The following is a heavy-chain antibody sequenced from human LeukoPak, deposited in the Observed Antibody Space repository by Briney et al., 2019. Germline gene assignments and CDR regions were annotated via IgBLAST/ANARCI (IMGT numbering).Heavy chain of an antibody. Sequence: GGSLRLSCAASGFTFDDYSMPWVRLPPGKGLEWVSTINWNSGTIGYADSVKGRFTISRDNAKNSLYLQMNSLRAEDTALYYCVKPYGSGSYYFDSWGQGTLVAVSS. D-gene: IGHD3-10*01. CDR1: GFTFDDYS. J-gene: IGHJ4*02. CDR2: INWNSGTI. CDR3: VKPYGSGSYYFDS. V-gene: IGHV3-9*01.